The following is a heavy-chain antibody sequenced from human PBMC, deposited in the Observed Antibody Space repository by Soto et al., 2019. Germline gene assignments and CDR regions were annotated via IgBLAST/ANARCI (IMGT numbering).Heavy chain of an antibody. Sequence: AASVKVSCKASGGTFSSYAISWVRQAPGQGLEWMGGIIPIFGTANYAQKFQGRVTITADKSTSTAYMELSSLRSEDTAVYYCVHVVAAQNWFDPWGQGTLVTVSS. J-gene: IGHJ5*02. D-gene: IGHD2-15*01. CDR2: IIPIFGTA. CDR1: GGTFSSYA. V-gene: IGHV1-69*06. CDR3: VHVVAAQNWFDP.